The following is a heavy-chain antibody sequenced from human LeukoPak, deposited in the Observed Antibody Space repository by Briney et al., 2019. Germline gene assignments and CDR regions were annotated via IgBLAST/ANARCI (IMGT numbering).Heavy chain of an antibody. CDR2: INPNSGGT. CDR3: ARGGPTLGGSEPFDY. V-gene: IGHV1-2*02. J-gene: IGHJ4*02. CDR1: GYTFTGYY. Sequence: GASVKVSCKASGYTFTGYYMHWVRQAPGQGLEWMGWINPNSGGTNYAQKFQDRVTMTRDTSISTAYMELSRLRSDDTAVYYCARGGPTLGGSEPFDYWGQGTLVTVSS. D-gene: IGHD2-15*01.